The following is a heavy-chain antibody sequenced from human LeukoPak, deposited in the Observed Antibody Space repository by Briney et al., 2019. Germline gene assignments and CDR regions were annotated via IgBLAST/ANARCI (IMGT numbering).Heavy chain of an antibody. Sequence: SETLSLTCTVSGGSINNNHWTWIRKPPGKGLEWIGFVSHSGYTEYNPSLNSRLTISTDTSNNRFSLRLRSVTAADTAVYYCAKLSHIAAAGACSYHALDVWGQGTTVTVSS. CDR3: AKLSHIAAAGACSYHALDV. CDR1: GGSINNNH. CDR2: VSHSGYT. V-gene: IGHV4-59*13. D-gene: IGHD6-25*01. J-gene: IGHJ6*02.